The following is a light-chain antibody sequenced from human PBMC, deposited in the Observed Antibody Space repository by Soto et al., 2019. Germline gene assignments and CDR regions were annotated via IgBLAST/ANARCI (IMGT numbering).Light chain of an antibody. CDR1: GGKIASNY. V-gene: IGLV6-57*02. CDR3: QSYDTNSFYV. Sequence: NFMLTQPHSVSNSPGKTITISCTGTGGKIASNYVQWYQQRPGSAPTPVIYEDNQRPSGVPDRFSASIDTSTNSASLVISGLKVGDEADYYCQSYDTNSFYVFGTGTKVTVL. CDR2: EDN. J-gene: IGLJ1*01.